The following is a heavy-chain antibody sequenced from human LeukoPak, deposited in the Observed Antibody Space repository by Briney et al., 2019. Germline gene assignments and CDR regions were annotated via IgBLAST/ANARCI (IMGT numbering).Heavy chain of an antibody. CDR1: GYSISSGYY. Sequence: SETLSLTCAVSGYSISSGYYWGWIRQPPGKGLEWIGSIYHSGSTYYNPSLKSRVTISVDTSKNQFSLKLSSVTAADTAVYYCARRTPSDYWGQGTLVTVSS. V-gene: IGHV4-38-2*01. J-gene: IGHJ4*02. CDR3: ARRTPSDY. CDR2: IYHSGST. D-gene: IGHD1-14*01.